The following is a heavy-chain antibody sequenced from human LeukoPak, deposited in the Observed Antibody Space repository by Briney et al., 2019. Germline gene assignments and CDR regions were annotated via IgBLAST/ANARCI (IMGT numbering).Heavy chain of an antibody. CDR2: MNPNTGNT. CDR3: ARAGYYYDSSGYYRDWFDP. D-gene: IGHD3-22*01. V-gene: IGHV1-8*01. J-gene: IGHJ5*02. CDR1: GYTFTSYD. Sequence: GASVKVSCKASGYTFTSYDINWVRQATGQGLEWMGWMNPNTGNTGYAQKFQSRVTMTRNTSISTAYMELSSLKSEDTAVYYCARAGYYYDSSGYYRDWFDPWGQGTLVTVSS.